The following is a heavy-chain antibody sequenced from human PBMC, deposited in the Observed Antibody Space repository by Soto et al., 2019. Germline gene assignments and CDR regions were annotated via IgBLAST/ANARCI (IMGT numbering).Heavy chain of an antibody. D-gene: IGHD2-15*01. J-gene: IGHJ3*02. CDR2: IIPILGIA. V-gene: IGHV1-69*08. CDR3: ARDHPETVVVAADDPAFDI. CDR1: GGTFSSYT. Sequence: QVQLVQSGAEVKKPGSSVKVSCKASGGTFSSYTISWVRQAPGQGLEWMGRIIPILGIANYAQKFQGGVTITADKSTSTAYMELSSLRSEDTAVYYCARDHPETVVVAADDPAFDIWGQGTMVTVSS.